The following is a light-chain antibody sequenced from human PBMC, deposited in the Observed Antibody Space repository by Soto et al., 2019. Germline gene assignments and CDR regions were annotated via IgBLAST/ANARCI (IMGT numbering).Light chain of an antibody. CDR2: EVS. CDR3: SSYADSNNLV. CDR1: SSDVGDYNY. J-gene: IGLJ2*01. Sequence: QSALTQPPSASGSPGQSVTISCTGTSSDVGDYNYVSWYQQHPGKAPKVMIYEVSKRPSGVPDRFSGSKSGNTASLTVSGLQAEDEADYYCSSYADSNNLVFGGGTKLTVL. V-gene: IGLV2-8*01.